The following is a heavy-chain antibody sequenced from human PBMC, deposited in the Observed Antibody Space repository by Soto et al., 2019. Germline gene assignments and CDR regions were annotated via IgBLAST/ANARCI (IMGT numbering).Heavy chain of an antibody. V-gene: IGHV1-69*13. CDR3: ARGDYYDSSGYPRDYYYGMDV. CDR2: IIPIFGTA. J-gene: IGHJ6*02. CDR1: GGTFSSYA. Sequence: SVEVSCKASGGTFSSYAISWVRQAPGQGLEWMGGIIPIFGTANYARKFQGRVTITADESTSTAYMELSSLRSEDTAVYYCARGDYYDSSGYPRDYYYGMDVWGQGTTVTVSS. D-gene: IGHD3-22*01.